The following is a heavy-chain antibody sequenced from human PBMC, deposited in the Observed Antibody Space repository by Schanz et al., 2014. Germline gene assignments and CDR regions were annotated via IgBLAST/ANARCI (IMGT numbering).Heavy chain of an antibody. J-gene: IGHJ4*02. V-gene: IGHV1-18*01. CDR1: GYTFISYG. CDR3: ARGGYSSGWYDRDIGHFDS. CDR2: ISAYNGHT. Sequence: QVQLVQSGAEVKKPGASVKVSCKASGYTFISYGIKWVRQAPGQGLEWMGWISAYNGHTDYAQKLQGRVTMTTDTSTSTAYMELRSLRSDDTAVYYCARGGYSSGWYDRDIGHFDSWGQGTLVTVSS. D-gene: IGHD6-19*01.